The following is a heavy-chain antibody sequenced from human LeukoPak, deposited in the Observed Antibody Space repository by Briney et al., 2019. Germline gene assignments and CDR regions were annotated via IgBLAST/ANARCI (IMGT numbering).Heavy chain of an antibody. CDR2: ISSSSSYI. CDR1: GFTFSSYS. Sequence: GGSLRLSYAASGFTFSSYSMNWVRQAPGKGLEWVSSISSSSSYIYYADSVKGRFTISRDNAKNSLYLQMNSLRAEDTAVYYCARDHNSYDGGYYYYMDVWGKGTTVTVSS. J-gene: IGHJ6*03. D-gene: IGHD2-8*01. CDR3: ARDHNSYDGGYYYYMDV. V-gene: IGHV3-21*01.